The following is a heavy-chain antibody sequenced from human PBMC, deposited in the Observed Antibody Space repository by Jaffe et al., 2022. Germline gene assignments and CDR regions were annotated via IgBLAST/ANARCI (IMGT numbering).Heavy chain of an antibody. V-gene: IGHV3-73*02. CDR3: TRPDGLGAAHDAFDM. Sequence: EVQLVESGGGLVQPGGSLKLSCAASGFTFSGSAMHWVRQASGKGLEWVGRIRSKANSYATAYAASVKGRFTISRDDSKNTAYLQMNSLKTEDTAVYYCTRPDGLGAAHDAFDMWGQGTMVTVSS. CDR2: IRSKANSYAT. CDR1: GFTFSGSA. J-gene: IGHJ3*02. D-gene: IGHD1-26*01.